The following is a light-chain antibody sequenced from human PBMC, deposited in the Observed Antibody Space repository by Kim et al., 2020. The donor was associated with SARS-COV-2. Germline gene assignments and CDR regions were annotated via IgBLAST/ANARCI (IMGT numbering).Light chain of an antibody. Sequence: LSPGEAAPLSGRASESMGGQLGWYQQKPGQAPRLLIFDTSKRAAGIPARFSGSGSETDFTLTISSLEPEDFAVYFCQQRSNWPLTFGGGTKVDIK. J-gene: IGKJ4*01. CDR3: QQRSNWPLT. V-gene: IGKV3-11*01. CDR1: ESMGGQ. CDR2: DTS.